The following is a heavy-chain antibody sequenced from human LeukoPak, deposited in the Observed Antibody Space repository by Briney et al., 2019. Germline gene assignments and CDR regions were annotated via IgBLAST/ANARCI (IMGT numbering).Heavy chain of an antibody. D-gene: IGHD2-2*02. CDR3: ARDGPDIVVVPAAILPLDY. Sequence: PSETLSLTCTVSGYSISSGYYWGWIRQPPGKGLEWIGSIYHSGSTYYNPSLKSRVTISVDTSKNQFSLELSSVTAADTAVYYCARDGPDIVVVPAAILPLDYWGQGTLVTVSS. V-gene: IGHV4-38-2*02. CDR2: IYHSGST. J-gene: IGHJ4*02. CDR1: GYSISSGYY.